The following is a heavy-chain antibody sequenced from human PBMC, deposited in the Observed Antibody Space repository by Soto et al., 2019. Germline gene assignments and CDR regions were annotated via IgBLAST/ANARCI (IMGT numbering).Heavy chain of an antibody. D-gene: IGHD6-6*01. V-gene: IGHV3-33*01. Sequence: PGGSVRLSCAASGFTFSSYGMHWVRQAPGKGLEWVAVIWYDGSNKYYADSVKGRFTISRDNSKNTLYLQMNSLRAEDTAVYYCAREMLKYSSSAGAVDFDCWGRGTRPTVYS. CDR2: IWYDGSNK. CDR3: AREMLKYSSSAGAVDFDC. CDR1: GFTFSSYG. J-gene: IGHJ4*02.